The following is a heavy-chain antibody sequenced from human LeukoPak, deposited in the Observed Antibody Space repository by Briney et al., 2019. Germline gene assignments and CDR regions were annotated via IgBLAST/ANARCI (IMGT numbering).Heavy chain of an antibody. CDR2: IIPIFGTA. CDR3: AGNQLLTPPYFDY. D-gene: IGHD2-2*01. CDR1: GGTFSSYA. V-gene: IGHV1-69*05. Sequence: ASVKVSCKASGGTFSSYAISWVRQAPGQGLEWMGGIIPIFGTANYAQKFQGRVTITTDASTSTAYMELSSLRSEDTAVYYCAGNQLLTPPYFDYWGRGTLVTVSS. J-gene: IGHJ2*01.